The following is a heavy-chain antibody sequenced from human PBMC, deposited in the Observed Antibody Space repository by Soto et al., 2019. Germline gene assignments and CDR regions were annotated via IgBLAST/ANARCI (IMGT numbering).Heavy chain of an antibody. CDR1: GYTFTNYI. Sequence: QVQLVQSGAEVKKPGASVKVSCKASGYTFTNYIMHWVRQAPGQRLKWMGWINAGNGNTKYSQKFQGRVTITRDTSASTAYMELSSLRSEDTAVYYCASAYGTPTSPYGMDIWGQGTTVTVSS. J-gene: IGHJ6*02. CDR3: ASAYGTPTSPYGMDI. CDR2: INAGNGNT. D-gene: IGHD4-17*01. V-gene: IGHV1-3*01.